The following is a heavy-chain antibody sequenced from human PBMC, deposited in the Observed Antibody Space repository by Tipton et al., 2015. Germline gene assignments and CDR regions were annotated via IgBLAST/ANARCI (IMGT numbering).Heavy chain of an antibody. CDR3: ARDLEHGMDV. Sequence: GLVKPSETLSLTCTVSGGSFSDYYWSWIRQSPGEGLEWIGYIYYSGSTNYNPSLRSRVAMSMDTSKTQFSLKMSSVTAADTAVYFCARDLEHGMDVWGQGTTVTVS. V-gene: IGHV4-59*01. CDR1: GGSFSDYY. J-gene: IGHJ6*02. CDR2: IYYSGST.